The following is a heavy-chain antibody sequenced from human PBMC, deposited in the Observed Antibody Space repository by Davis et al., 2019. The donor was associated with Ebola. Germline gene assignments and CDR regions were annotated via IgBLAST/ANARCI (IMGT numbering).Heavy chain of an antibody. D-gene: IGHD2-21*01. CDR1: GFSFDDFA. J-gene: IGHJ2*01. CDR3: VKGHIVVVPGNRAPWYFDL. Sequence: PGGSLRLSCGASGFSFDDFAMHWVRQVPGKGLEWVSGISWNSGYIHYADSVKGRFIISRYNANNSLYLQMNSLRPEDTALYYCVKGHIVVVPGNRAPWYFDLWGRGTLVTVSS. V-gene: IGHV3-9*01. CDR2: ISWNSGYI.